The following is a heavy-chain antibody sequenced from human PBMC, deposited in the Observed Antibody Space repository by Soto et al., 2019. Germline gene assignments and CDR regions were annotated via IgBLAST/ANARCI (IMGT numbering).Heavy chain of an antibody. Sequence: HPGGSLRLSCAASGFTFSSYAMSWVRQAPGKGLEWVSAVSGNGQGIYYADSVRGRFTISRDNSKNTVFLRMDSLRAEDTAVYYCAKDRDYPRDYFHYWGQGTLVTVSS. CDR1: GFTFSSYA. CDR2: VSGNGQGI. V-gene: IGHV3-23*01. J-gene: IGHJ4*02. D-gene: IGHD3-10*01. CDR3: AKDRDYPRDYFHY.